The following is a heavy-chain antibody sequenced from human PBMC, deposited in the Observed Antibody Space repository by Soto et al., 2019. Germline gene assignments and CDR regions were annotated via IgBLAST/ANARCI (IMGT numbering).Heavy chain of an antibody. J-gene: IGHJ4*02. D-gene: IGHD2-15*01. CDR3: AGHYCSGGTCLFDY. V-gene: IGHV3-7*02. CDR2: ISPDGSEE. CDR1: GFTFSGYW. Sequence: GGSLRLSCAASGFTFSGYWMTWVRQAPGKGLEGVANISPDGSEEYYVDSVKGRFTISRDNAKNSLYLQMNSLRAEDTAVYYCAGHYCSGGTCLFDYWGQGTLVTVSS.